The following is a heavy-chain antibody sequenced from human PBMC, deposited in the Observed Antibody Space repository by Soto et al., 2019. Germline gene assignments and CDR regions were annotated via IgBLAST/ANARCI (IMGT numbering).Heavy chain of an antibody. D-gene: IGHD3-3*01. Sequence: QVHLQESGPGLVKPSETLSLTCTVSGGAISTYYWTWIRQPAGKGLEWIGRIYSSGSTKYNPSLQSRVTMSLDTSNNQFSLRLTSVTAADTAVYYCARGQRFSDWFDPWGPGTLVTVSS. CDR3: ARGQRFSDWFDP. CDR1: GGAISTYY. CDR2: IYSSGST. V-gene: IGHV4-4*07. J-gene: IGHJ5*02.